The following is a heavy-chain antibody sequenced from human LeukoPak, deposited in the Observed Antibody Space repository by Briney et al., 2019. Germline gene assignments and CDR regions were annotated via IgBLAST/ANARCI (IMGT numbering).Heavy chain of an antibody. CDR3: ARESVLMVYAIDY. V-gene: IGHV3-21*01. CDR1: GFTFSSYS. J-gene: IGHJ4*02. Sequence: GESLKISCAASGFTFSSYSMNWVRQAPGKGLEWVSSISSSSSYIYYADSVKGRFTISRDNAKNSLYLQMNSLRAEDTAVYYCARESVLMVYAIDYWGQGTLVTVSS. CDR2: ISSSSSYI. D-gene: IGHD2-8*01.